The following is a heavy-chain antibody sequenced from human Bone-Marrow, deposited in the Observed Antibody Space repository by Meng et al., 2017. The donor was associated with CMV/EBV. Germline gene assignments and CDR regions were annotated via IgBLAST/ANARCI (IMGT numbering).Heavy chain of an antibody. CDR1: GGTFSSYA. CDR2: IIPILGIA. CDR3: ASGGQQLLYYYGMDV. Sequence: SVKVSCKASGGTFSSYAISWVRQAPGQGLEWMGWIIPILGIANYAQKFQGRVTITADKSTSTAYMELSSLRSEDTAVYYCASGGQQLLYYYGMDVWGQGTTVTVSS. J-gene: IGHJ6*02. D-gene: IGHD6-13*01. V-gene: IGHV1-69*10.